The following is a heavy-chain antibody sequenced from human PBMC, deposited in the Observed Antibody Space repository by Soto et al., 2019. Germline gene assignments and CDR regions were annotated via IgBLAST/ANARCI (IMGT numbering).Heavy chain of an antibody. V-gene: IGHV1-69*01. CDR2: IIPIFGTA. D-gene: IGHD2-15*01. J-gene: IGHJ6*02. CDR1: GGTFSSYA. CDR3: ARDSGAGGNYYYYGMDV. Sequence: QVQLVQSGAEVKKPGSSVKVSCKASGGTFSSYAISWVRQAPGQGLEWMGGIIPIFGTANYGQKFQGRVTITADESTSTAYMELSSLRSEDTAVYYCARDSGAGGNYYYYGMDVWGQGTTVTVSS.